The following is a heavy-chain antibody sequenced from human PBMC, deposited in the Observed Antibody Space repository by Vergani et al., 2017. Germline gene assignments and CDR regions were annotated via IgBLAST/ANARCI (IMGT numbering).Heavy chain of an antibody. J-gene: IGHJ2*01. CDR1: GFSLSRFW. V-gene: IGHV3-7*01. CDR3: VGLPRGPWNFVL. Sequence: EVQLVESGGGLVQPGGSLRLSCAASGFSLSRFWMSWVRQAPEKGLEWVGNISPDGSATAYVDSVKGRFTISRDNTKNSLSLQMSGLRVEDTAVYYCVGLPRGPWNFVLWGRDTRITVAS. CDR2: ISPDGSAT.